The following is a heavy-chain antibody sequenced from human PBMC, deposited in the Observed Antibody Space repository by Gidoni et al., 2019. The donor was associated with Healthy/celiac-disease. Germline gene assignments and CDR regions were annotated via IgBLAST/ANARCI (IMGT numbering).Heavy chain of an antibody. J-gene: IGHJ4*02. CDR2: IYYSGST. D-gene: IGHD3-10*01. CDR1: GGSISSSSYY. Sequence: QLQLQESGPGLVKPSETLSLTCTVSGGSISSSSYYWGWIRQPPGKGLEWIGSIYYSGSTYYNPSLKSRVTISVDTSKNQFSLKLSSVTAADTAVYYCARDPRSGSYYPLDYWGQGTLVTVSS. V-gene: IGHV4-39*07. CDR3: ARDPRSGSYYPLDY.